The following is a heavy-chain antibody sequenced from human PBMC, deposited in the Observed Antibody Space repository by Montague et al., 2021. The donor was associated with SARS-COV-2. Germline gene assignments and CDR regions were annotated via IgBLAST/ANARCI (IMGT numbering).Heavy chain of an antibody. CDR1: GASLTGYS. J-gene: IGHJ3*01. CDR2: VNHRGYA. D-gene: IGHD1-1*01. CDR3: ATHIPSATGALDV. V-gene: IGHV4-34*01. Sequence: SETLSLTCAVYGASLTGYSWTWIRHSPGKRPEWIGEVNHRGYATYNPSLKSRVSISVDTSRDQFSLKMNSVTAADTAIYYCATHIPSATGALDVWGRGTMITVSS.